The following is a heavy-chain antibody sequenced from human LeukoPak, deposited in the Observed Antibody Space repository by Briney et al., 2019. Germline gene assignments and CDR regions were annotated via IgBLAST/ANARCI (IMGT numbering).Heavy chain of an antibody. Sequence: ASVKVSCKTSGGTFSSYAISWVRQAPGQGLEWMGRIIPILGIANYAQKFQGRVTITADKSTSTAYMELSSLRSEDTAVYYCARSRVGATFPEYFQHWGQGTLVTVSS. J-gene: IGHJ1*01. D-gene: IGHD1-26*01. CDR2: IIPILGIA. CDR3: ARSRVGATFPEYFQH. V-gene: IGHV1-69*04. CDR1: GGTFSSYA.